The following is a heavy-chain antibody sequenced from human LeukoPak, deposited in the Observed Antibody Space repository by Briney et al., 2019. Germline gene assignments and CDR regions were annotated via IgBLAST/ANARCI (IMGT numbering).Heavy chain of an antibody. CDR1: GGSISSYY. CDR3: ARTAYYDILTGYHNWFDP. J-gene: IGHJ5*02. V-gene: IGHV4-4*07. Sequence: ETLSLTCTVSGGSISSYYWSWIRQPAGKGLEWIGRIYTSGSTNYNPSLKSRVTMSVDTSKNQFSLKLSSVTAADTAVYYCARTAYYDILTGYHNWFDPWGQGTLVTVSS. CDR2: IYTSGST. D-gene: IGHD3-9*01.